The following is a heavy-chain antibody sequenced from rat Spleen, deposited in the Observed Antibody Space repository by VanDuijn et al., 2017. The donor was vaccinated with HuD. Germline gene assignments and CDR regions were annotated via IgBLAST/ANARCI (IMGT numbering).Heavy chain of an antibody. CDR1: GFTFSDYY. D-gene: IGHD1-11*01. CDR2: ISPSGGNT. Sequence: EVQLVESGGGLVQPGRSLKLSCAASGFTFSDYYMAWVRQAPTKGLEWVASISPSGGNTSYRDSVKGRFTISRDNTKSTLYLQMDSLRSEDTATYYCVRHPGYGGYRGYYFDYWGQGVMVTVSS. CDR3: VRHPGYGGYRGYYFDY. V-gene: IGHV5-25*01. J-gene: IGHJ2*01.